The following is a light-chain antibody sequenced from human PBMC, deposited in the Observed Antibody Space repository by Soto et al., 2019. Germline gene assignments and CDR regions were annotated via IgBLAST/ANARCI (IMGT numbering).Light chain of an antibody. CDR3: QQYNNWWT. J-gene: IGKJ1*01. CDR1: QSVTSN. CDR2: DAS. V-gene: IGKV3-15*01. Sequence: EIVMTQSPATLSVSPGERATLSCRASQSVTSNLAWYQQKPGQAPRLLIYDASTRATGVPARFSGSGSGTEFILSISSLQSEDVAVYYCQQYNNWWTFGQGTKVEIK.